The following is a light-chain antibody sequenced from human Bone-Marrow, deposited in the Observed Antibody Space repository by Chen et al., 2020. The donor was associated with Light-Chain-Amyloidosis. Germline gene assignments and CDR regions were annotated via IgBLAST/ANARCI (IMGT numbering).Light chain of an antibody. J-gene: IGLJ2*01. CDR3: QSADSSGTYEVI. V-gene: IGLV3-25*03. Sequence: SFELTPPPPVSVSPGQTARNHCSGDDLPTKYAYWYQQKPGQAPVLVIHRDTERPSGISERFSGSSSGTTATLTISGVQAEDEADYHCQSADSSGTYEVIFGGGTKLTVL. CDR1: DLPTKY. CDR2: RDT.